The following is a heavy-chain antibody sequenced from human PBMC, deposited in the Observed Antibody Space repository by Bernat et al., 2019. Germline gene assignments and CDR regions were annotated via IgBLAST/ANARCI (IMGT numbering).Heavy chain of an antibody. CDR2: IKSKTDGGTT. CDR3: TTRHTLYYFDY. V-gene: IGHV3-15*01. J-gene: IGHJ4*02. Sequence: EVQLVESGGGLVKPGGSLRLSCAASGFTFSNAWMSWVRQAPGKGLEWVGRIKSKTDGGTTDYAAPVKGRSTISRDDSKNTLYLQMNSLKTEDTAVYYCTTRHTLYYFDYWGQGTLVTVSS. CDR1: GFTFSNAW.